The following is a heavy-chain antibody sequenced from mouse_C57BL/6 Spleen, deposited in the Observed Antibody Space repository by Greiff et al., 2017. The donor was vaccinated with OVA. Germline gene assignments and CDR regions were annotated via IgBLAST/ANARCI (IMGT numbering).Heavy chain of an antibody. J-gene: IGHJ4*01. CDR3: ARSYGSSFYYAMDY. V-gene: IGHV1-18*01. CDR1: GYTFTDYN. Sequence: EVQLQQSGPELVKPGASVKIPCKASGYTFTDYNMDWVKQSHGKSLEWIGDINPNNGGTIYNQKFKGKATLTVDKSSSTAYMELRSLTSEDTAVYYCARSYGSSFYYAMDYWGQGTSVTVSS. D-gene: IGHD1-1*01. CDR2: INPNNGGT.